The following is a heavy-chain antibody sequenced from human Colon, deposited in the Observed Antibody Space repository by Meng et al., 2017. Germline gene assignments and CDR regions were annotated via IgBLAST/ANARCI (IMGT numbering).Heavy chain of an antibody. CDR3: ARDTLYGTDY. J-gene: IGHJ4*02. D-gene: IGHD4-17*01. V-gene: IGHV4-31*03. CDR1: GGSIKSGGYH. CDR2: MSDSGTT. Sequence: QVHLHESGPGLVRPLYDLSLGCTVSGGSIKSGGYHWSCVRQHPWKGLEYIGFMSDSGTTDYNPSLRSRVSISEIGSSKNQFSLTLRSVTAADTATYFCARDTLYGTDYWGQGVLVTVSS.